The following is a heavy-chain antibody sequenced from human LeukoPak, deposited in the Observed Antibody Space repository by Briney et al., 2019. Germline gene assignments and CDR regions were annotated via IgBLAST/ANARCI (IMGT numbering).Heavy chain of an antibody. J-gene: IGHJ4*02. V-gene: IGHV4-30-4*01. Sequence: SQTLSLTCTVSGGSISSGDYYWSWIRQPPGKGLEWIGYIYYSGSTNYNPSLKSRVTISVDTSKNQFSLKLSSVTAADTAVYYCARDSYYYDSSGGPFDYWGQGTLVTVSS. D-gene: IGHD3-22*01. CDR3: ARDSYYYDSSGGPFDY. CDR1: GGSISSGDYY. CDR2: IYYSGST.